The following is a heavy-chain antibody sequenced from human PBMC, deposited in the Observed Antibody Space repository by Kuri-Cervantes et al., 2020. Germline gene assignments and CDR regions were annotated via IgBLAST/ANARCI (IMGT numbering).Heavy chain of an antibody. CDR3: ARVSYDFWAYYYMDV. CDR2: IIPNSGNT. Sequence: ASVKVSCKASGGTFSSYAISWVRQAPGQGLEWMGGIIPNSGNTGYAQKFQGRVTMTRNTSISTAYMELSSLRSEDTAVYYCARVSYDFWAYYYMDVWGKGTTVTVSS. D-gene: IGHD3-3*01. J-gene: IGHJ6*03. CDR1: GGTFSSYA. V-gene: IGHV1-8*02.